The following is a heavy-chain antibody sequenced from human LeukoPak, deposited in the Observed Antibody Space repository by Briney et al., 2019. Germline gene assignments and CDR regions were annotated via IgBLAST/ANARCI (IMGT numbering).Heavy chain of an antibody. J-gene: IGHJ4*02. CDR1: GFTFSSYA. CDR3: AKFLSGSSLHY. CDR2: ISGSGGNT. V-gene: IGHV3-23*01. Sequence: GGSLRLSCAASGFTFSSYAMSWVRQAPGKGLEWVSTISGSGGNTYYADSVKGRFTISRDNSKNTLYLQMNSLRADDTAVYYCAKFLSGSSLHYWGPGTLVTVSS. D-gene: IGHD3-3*01.